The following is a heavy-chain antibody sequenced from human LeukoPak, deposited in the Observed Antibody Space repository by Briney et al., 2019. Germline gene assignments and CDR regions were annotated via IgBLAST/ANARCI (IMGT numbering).Heavy chain of an antibody. J-gene: IGHJ4*02. CDR1: GFTFSSYS. CDR2: ISSSSSTI. V-gene: IGHV3-48*04. CDR3: ASGSGPPDY. D-gene: IGHD5-12*01. Sequence: PGGSLRLSCAASGFTFSSYSMNWVRQAPGKELEWVSYISSSSSTIYYADSVKGRFTISRDNAKNSLYLQMNSLRAEDTAVYYCASGSGPPDYWGQGTLVTVSS.